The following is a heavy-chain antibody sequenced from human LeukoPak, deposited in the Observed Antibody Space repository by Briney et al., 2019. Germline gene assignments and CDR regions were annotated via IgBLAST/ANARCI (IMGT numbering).Heavy chain of an antibody. D-gene: IGHD2-2*01. Sequence: SETLSLTCTVSGYSISSGYYWGWIRQPPGKGLEWIGSIYHSGSTYYNPSLKSRVTISVDTSKNQFSLKLSSVTAADTAVYYCARDYAPLRYFDYWGQGTLVTVSS. V-gene: IGHV4-38-2*02. CDR2: IYHSGST. CDR3: ARDYAPLRYFDY. CDR1: GYSISSGYY. J-gene: IGHJ4*02.